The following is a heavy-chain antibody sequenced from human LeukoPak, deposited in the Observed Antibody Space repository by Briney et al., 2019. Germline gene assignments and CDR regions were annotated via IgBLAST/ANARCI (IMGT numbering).Heavy chain of an antibody. CDR3: ARAYSERYGLGYYYMDV. D-gene: IGHD1-26*01. CDR1: GFTFSSYS. Sequence: GGSLRLSCAASGFTFSSYSMNWVRQAPGKGLEWVSSFISSSSYIYYADSVKGRFTISRDNAKKSLYLQMNSLRVEDTAVYYCARAYSERYGLGYYYMDVWGKGTTVTVSS. V-gene: IGHV3-21*01. J-gene: IGHJ6*03. CDR2: FISSSSYI.